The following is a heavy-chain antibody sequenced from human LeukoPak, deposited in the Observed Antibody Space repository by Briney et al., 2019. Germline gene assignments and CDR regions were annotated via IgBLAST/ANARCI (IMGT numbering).Heavy chain of an antibody. CDR3: ARDVRYCSSTSCAINDY. CDR1: GFTFSSYW. Sequence: PGGSLRLSCAASGFTFSSYWMSWVRQAPGKGLEWVANIKQDGSEKYYVDSVKGRFTISRDNAKNSLYLQMNRLRAEDTAVYYCARDVRYCSSTSCAINDYWGQGTLVTVSS. J-gene: IGHJ4*02. V-gene: IGHV3-7*03. D-gene: IGHD2-2*01. CDR2: IKQDGSEK.